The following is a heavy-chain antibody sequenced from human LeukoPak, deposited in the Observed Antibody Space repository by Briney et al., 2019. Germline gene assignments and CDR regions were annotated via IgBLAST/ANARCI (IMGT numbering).Heavy chain of an antibody. J-gene: IGHJ4*02. Sequence: KSSETLSLTCSVSRYSISSGYDWAWIRQPPGKGLEWIGSIYHSGSAYYNASLKSRVTISIDTSKNQFSLKLNSVTAADTAVYYCAKGYGGNSALGYWGQGTLVTVSS. V-gene: IGHV4-38-2*02. CDR1: RYSISSGYD. CDR3: AKGYGGNSALGY. D-gene: IGHD4-23*01. CDR2: IYHSGSA.